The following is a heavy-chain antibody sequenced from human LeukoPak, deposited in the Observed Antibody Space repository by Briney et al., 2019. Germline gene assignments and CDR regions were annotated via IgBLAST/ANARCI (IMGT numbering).Heavy chain of an antibody. D-gene: IGHD3-16*01. Sequence: GGSLRLSCAASGFTFSDYYMSWIRQAPGKGLEWVSYISSSGSTIYYADSVKGRFTISRDNAKNSLYLQMNSLRAEDTAVYYCARDRWVDPWYYYYMDVWGKGTTVTVSS. CDR3: ARDRWVDPWYYYYMDV. V-gene: IGHV3-11*04. J-gene: IGHJ6*03. CDR2: ISSSGSTI. CDR1: GFTFSDYY.